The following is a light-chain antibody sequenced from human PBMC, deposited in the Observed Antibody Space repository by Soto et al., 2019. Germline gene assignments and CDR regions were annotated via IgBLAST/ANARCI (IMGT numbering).Light chain of an antibody. CDR2: SNN. J-gene: IGLJ1*01. CDR3: SSYTSSSTYV. Sequence: QSVLTQPPSASGTPGQRVTISCSGSSSNIGSNTVNWYQQLPGTAPKLLISSNNQRPSGVPDRFSGSKSGTSASLAISGLQAEDEADYYCSSYTSSSTYVFGTGTKVTVL. V-gene: IGLV1-44*01. CDR1: SSNIGSNT.